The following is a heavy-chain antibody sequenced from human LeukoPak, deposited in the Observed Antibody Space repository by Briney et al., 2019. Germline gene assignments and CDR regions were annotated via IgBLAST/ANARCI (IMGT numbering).Heavy chain of an antibody. CDR2: ISSSSSYI. CDR1: GFTFSSYS. V-gene: IGHV3-21*01. CDR3: ARAYNDFWSGYSKEYFDY. D-gene: IGHD3-3*01. J-gene: IGHJ4*02. Sequence: GGSLRPSCAASGFTFSSYSMNWVRQAPGKGLEWVSSISSSSSYIYYADSVKGRFTISRDNAKNSLYLQMNSLRAEDTAVYYCARAYNDFWSGYSKEYFDYWGQGTLVTVSS.